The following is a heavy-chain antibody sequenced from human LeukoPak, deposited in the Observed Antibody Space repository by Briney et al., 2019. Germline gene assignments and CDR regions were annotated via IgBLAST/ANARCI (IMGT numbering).Heavy chain of an antibody. CDR1: GGSFSGYY. CDR3: ARGQRDFAGRAFDY. CDR2: INHSGST. J-gene: IGHJ4*02. V-gene: IGHV4-34*01. D-gene: IGHD3-9*01. Sequence: SETLSLTCAVYGGSFSGYYWSWIRQPPGKGLEGIGEINHSGSTNYDPSLKSRVTISVDTSKNQFSLKLSSVTAADTAVYYCARGQRDFAGRAFDYWGQGTLVTVSS.